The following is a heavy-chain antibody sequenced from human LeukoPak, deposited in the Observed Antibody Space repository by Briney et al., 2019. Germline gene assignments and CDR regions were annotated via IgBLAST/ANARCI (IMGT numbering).Heavy chain of an antibody. D-gene: IGHD6-13*01. CDR3: ARHGVGSSWSYYYYYMDV. Sequence: PSENLSLTCTVSGGSISSSSYYWGWIRQPPGKGLEWIGSIYYSGSTYYNPSLKSRVTISVDTSKNQFPRKLSSVTAADTAVYYCARHGVGSSWSYYYYYMDVWGKGTTVTVSS. V-gene: IGHV4-39*01. J-gene: IGHJ6*03. CDR2: IYYSGST. CDR1: GGSISSSSYY.